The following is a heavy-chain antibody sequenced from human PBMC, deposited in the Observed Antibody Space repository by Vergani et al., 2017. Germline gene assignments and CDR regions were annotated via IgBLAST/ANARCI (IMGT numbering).Heavy chain of an antibody. D-gene: IGHD5-18*01. CDR2: INHSGST. Sequence: QVQLQQWGAGLLKPSETLSLTCAVYGGSFSGYYWSWIRQPPGKGLEWIGEINHSGSTNYNPSLKSRVTISVDTSKNQFSLKLSSVTVADTAVYYCARGRDTDYYYYGMDVWGQGTTVTVSS. J-gene: IGHJ6*02. CDR3: ARGRDTDYYYYGMDV. CDR1: GGSFSGYY. V-gene: IGHV4-34*01.